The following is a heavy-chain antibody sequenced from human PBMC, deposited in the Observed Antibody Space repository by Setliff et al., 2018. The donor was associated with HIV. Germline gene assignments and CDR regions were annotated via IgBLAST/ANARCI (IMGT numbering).Heavy chain of an antibody. CDR3: AREIRGPLGWFDP. J-gene: IGHJ5*02. V-gene: IGHV4-61*02. CDR2: ISISTSGST. D-gene: IGHD3-10*01. CDR1: GGSISSGNYY. Sequence: SETLSLTCTVSGGSISSGNYYWNWIRQPAGKGLEWIGRISISTSGSTNYNPSLKSRVTMSMDASKNQYSLKLSSVTAAGTAVYYCAREIRGPLGWFDPWGQGTLVTVSS.